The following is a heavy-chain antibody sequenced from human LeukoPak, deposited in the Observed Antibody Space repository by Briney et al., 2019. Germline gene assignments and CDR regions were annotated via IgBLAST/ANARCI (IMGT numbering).Heavy chain of an antibody. CDR3: ARDGSWVYNWFDP. Sequence: SETLSLTCTVSGGSISISDYYWGWIRQPPGKGLEWIGSIYYSGSTYYNPSLKSRVTISVDTSKNQFSLRLSSVTAADTAVYYCARDGSWVYNWFDPWGQGTLVTVSS. CDR1: GGSISISDYY. J-gene: IGHJ5*02. CDR2: IYYSGST. D-gene: IGHD2-15*01. V-gene: IGHV4-39*02.